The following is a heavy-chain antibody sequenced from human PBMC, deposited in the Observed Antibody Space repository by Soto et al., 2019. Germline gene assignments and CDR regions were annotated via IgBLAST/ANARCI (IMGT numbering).Heavy chain of an antibody. V-gene: IGHV1-18*04. D-gene: IGHD6-13*01. CDR1: GYTFTSYG. Sequence: ASVKVSCKASGYTFTSYGISWVRQAPGQGLEWMGWITTYNGNTNYAQKLQGRVTMTTDTSTSTAYMELRSLRSDDTAVYYCARAPESHDIIAAAGTSGWFDPWGQGTLVTVSS. CDR2: ITTYNGNT. J-gene: IGHJ5*02. CDR3: ARAPESHDIIAAAGTSGWFDP.